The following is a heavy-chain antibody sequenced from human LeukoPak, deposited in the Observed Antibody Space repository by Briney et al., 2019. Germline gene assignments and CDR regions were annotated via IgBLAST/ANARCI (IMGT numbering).Heavy chain of an antibody. V-gene: IGHV3-23*01. CDR1: GVAFGSEA. J-gene: IGHJ6*03. D-gene: IGHD2-21*01. CDR2: ISGRGAST. CDR3: AKETRVYVAYSYYYMDV. Sequence: PGGSLRLSCAVSGVAFGSEAMSWVRQAPGKGLEWVSDISGRGASTYYADSVKGRFTISRDNSKNTLYLQMNSLRAEDTAIYYCAKETRVYVAYSYYYMDVWGKGTTVTVSS.